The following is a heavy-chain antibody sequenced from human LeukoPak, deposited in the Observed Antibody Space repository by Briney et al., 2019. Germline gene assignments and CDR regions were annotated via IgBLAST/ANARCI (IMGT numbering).Heavy chain of an antibody. V-gene: IGHV3-7*01. CDR3: AKDCSGGSCYFYYYFDY. CDR2: IKQDGSEK. Sequence: PGGSLRLSCAASGFTFSSYWMSWVRQAPGKGLEWVANIKQDGSEKYYVDSVKGRFTISRDNAKNSLYLQMNSLRAEDTAVYYCAKDCSGGSCYFYYYFDYWGQGTLVTVSS. J-gene: IGHJ4*02. CDR1: GFTFSSYW. D-gene: IGHD2-15*01.